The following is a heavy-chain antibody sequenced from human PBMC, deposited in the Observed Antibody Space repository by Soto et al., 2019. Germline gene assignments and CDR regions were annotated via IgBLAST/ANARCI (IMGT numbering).Heavy chain of an antibody. J-gene: IGHJ4*02. Sequence: TSEALSVTCTVSGGSISRGGYYWSWIRQHPGKGLEWIGYIYYSGSTYYNPSLKSRVTISVDTSKNQFSLKLSSVTAADTAVYYCARGIVVVPAAIYYFDYWGQGTLVTVSS. V-gene: IGHV4-31*03. CDR1: GGSISRGGYY. CDR2: IYYSGST. CDR3: ARGIVVVPAAIYYFDY. D-gene: IGHD2-2*02.